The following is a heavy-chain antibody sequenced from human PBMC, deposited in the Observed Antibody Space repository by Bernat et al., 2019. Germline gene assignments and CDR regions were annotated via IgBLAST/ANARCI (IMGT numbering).Heavy chain of an antibody. J-gene: IGHJ4*02. CDR2: IKQDGSEK. D-gene: IGHD6-19*01. CDR1: GFTFSSYW. V-gene: IGHV3-7*01. CDR3: ARDRLVTGTTAGFDY. Sequence: EVQLVESGGGLVQPGGSLRLSCAASGFTFSSYWMSWVRQAPGKGLEWVANIKQDGSEKYYVDSVKGRFTISRDNAKNALYLQMNSLRAEDTAVYYCARDRLVTGTTAGFDYWGQGTLVTVSS.